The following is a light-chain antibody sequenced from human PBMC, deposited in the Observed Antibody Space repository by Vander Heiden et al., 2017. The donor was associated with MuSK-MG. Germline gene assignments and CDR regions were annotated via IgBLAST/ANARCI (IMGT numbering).Light chain of an antibody. V-gene: IGLV3-10*01. J-gene: IGLJ3*02. Sequence: SYELTQPPSVSVSPGQTARVTCSGDALPRKNAYWYQQKSGQAPVLVIYEDTKRPSGIRERFSGSSSGTMATLTISGAQVEEEADYYCYSTDSSGDYMVFGGGTKLTVL. CDR2: EDT. CDR1: ALPRKN. CDR3: YSTDSSGDYMV.